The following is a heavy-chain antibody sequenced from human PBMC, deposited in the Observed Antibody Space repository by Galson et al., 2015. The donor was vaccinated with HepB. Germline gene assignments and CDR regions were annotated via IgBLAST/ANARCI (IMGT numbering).Heavy chain of an antibody. V-gene: IGHV3-11*06. CDR2: ISSSSSYT. J-gene: IGHJ4*02. CDR3: ARDQSKYSSGWYETDY. D-gene: IGHD6-19*01. Sequence: SLRLSCAASGFTFSDYYMSWIRQAPGKGLEWVSYISSSSSYTNYADSVKGRFTISRDNAKNSLYLQMNSLRAEDTAVYYCARDQSKYSSGWYETDYWGQGTLVTVSS. CDR1: GFTFSDYY.